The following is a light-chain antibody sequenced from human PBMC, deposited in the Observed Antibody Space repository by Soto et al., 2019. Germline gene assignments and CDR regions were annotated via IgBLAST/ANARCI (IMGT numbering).Light chain of an antibody. Sequence: EIVLTQSPAIMYLSPGERATLSCRASQIVGSYLDWYQEKPGQAPRLLIYDASNRATGIPARFSGSGSGTDFTLTISSLEPEDFAVYYCQQRSNWPPITFGQGTRLEIK. J-gene: IGKJ5*01. CDR2: DAS. CDR1: QIVGSY. CDR3: QQRSNWPPIT. V-gene: IGKV3-11*01.